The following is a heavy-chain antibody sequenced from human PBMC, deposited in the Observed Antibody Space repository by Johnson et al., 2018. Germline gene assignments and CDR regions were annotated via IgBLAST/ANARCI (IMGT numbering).Heavy chain of an antibody. J-gene: IGHJ3*02. CDR2: ISSSSSYI. V-gene: IGHV3-21*01. CDR1: GFTFSSYS. D-gene: IGHD2-2*01. CDR3: ATYCSSTSCYQGAFDI. Sequence: VQLGESGGGLVKPGGSLRLSCAASGFTFSSYSMNWVRQAPGKGLEWVSSISSSSSYIYYADSVKGRFPISRDNAKNSLYLQMNSLRAEDTAVYYWATYCSSTSCYQGAFDIWGQGTMVTVSS.